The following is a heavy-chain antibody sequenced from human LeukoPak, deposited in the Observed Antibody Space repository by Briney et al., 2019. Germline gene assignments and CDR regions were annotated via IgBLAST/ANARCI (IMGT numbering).Heavy chain of an antibody. CDR3: ARGMTIVVVTNFDP. CDR1: GGSFSGYY. J-gene: IGHJ5*02. Sequence: SETLSLTCAVHGGSFSGYYWSWIRQPPGKGLDWIGEINHSGSTNYNPSLKSRVTISVDTSKNQFSLKLSSVTAADTAVYYCARGMTIVVVTNFDPWGQGTLVTVSS. V-gene: IGHV4-34*01. CDR2: INHSGST. D-gene: IGHD3-22*01.